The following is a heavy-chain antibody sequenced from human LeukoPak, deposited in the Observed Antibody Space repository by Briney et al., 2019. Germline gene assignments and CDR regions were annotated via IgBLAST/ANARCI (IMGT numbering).Heavy chain of an antibody. CDR3: ARDCARSGRIPYYFDY. J-gene: IGHJ4*02. CDR1: GFSFSTYA. D-gene: IGHD3-10*01. Sequence: PGMSLRLSCAASGFSFSTYAMHWVRQAPGKGLDWVAMIWSDGSNQYYADSVKGRFTISRENSKNTLYLQMNSLRAEDTAVYYCARDCARSGRIPYYFDYWGQGTLVTVSS. CDR2: IWSDGSNQ. V-gene: IGHV3-33*01.